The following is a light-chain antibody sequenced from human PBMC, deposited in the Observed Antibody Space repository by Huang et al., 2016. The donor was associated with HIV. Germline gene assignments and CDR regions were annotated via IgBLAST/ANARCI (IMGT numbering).Light chain of an antibody. V-gene: IGKV1-NL1*01. CDR1: QGISNS. CDR2: STS. Sequence: DIQMTQSPSSLSAFVGDTVTITCRASQGISNSVALYQQKPGKAPKLLLYSTSRLESWVPSRFRGGGSGTDYTLTINSLQPDDFATYYCQQYYTSPTFGQGSKVEIK. J-gene: IGKJ1*01. CDR3: QQYYTSPT.